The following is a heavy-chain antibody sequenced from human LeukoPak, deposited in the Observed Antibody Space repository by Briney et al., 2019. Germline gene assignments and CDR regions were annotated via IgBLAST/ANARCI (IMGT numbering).Heavy chain of an antibody. D-gene: IGHD4/OR15-4a*01. V-gene: IGHV7-4-1*02. Sequence: GASVKVSCKASGYNFNRYGVNWVRQAPGQGLEWMGWITSDTGTPTYAQGFTGRFVFSLDTSVTTAYLQITSLKAEDTAVYYCARDGARLDIWGQGTLVSVSS. J-gene: IGHJ3*02. CDR1: GYNFNRYG. CDR3: ARDGARLDI. CDR2: ITSDTGTP.